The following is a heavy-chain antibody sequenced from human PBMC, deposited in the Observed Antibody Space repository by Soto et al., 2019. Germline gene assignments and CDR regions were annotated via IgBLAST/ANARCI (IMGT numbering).Heavy chain of an antibody. D-gene: IGHD6-25*01. J-gene: IGHJ4*02. CDR3: ARDSSARGVDY. CDR2: IYSGGST. Sequence: EVQLVESGGGLIQPGGSLRLSCAASGFTVSSNYMSWVRQAPGKGLEWVSVIYSGGSTYYADSVKGRFTISRDTTKNTLYLQMNSLRAEDTAVYYCARDSSARGVDYWGQGTLVTVSS. V-gene: IGHV3-53*01. CDR1: GFTVSSNY.